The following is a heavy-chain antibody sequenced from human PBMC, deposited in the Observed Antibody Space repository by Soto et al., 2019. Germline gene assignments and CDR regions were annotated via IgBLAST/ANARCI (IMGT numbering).Heavy chain of an antibody. Sequence: QLQLQESGPGLVKPSETLSLTCTVSGGSISSSRHYWAWIRQPPGKGLEWIGSVFYSGRTYYNPSLKSRVTISVDTSKNQFSLNVSSVSAADPALYYCARLSFGYDMDVWGQGTTVTVSS. D-gene: IGHD3-16*01. CDR3: ARLSFGYDMDV. V-gene: IGHV4-39*01. J-gene: IGHJ6*02. CDR2: VFYSGRT. CDR1: GGSISSSRHY.